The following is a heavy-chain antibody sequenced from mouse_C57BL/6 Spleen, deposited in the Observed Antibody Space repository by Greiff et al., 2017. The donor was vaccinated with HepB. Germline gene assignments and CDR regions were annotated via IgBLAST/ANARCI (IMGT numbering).Heavy chain of an antibody. Sequence: QVQLQQSGPELVKPGASVKISCKASGYAFSSSWMNWVKQRPGKGLEWIGRIYPGDGDTNYNGKLKGKATLTADKSSSTAYMQLSSLTSEDSAVYFCARSDYSNIDYWGQGTTLTVSS. J-gene: IGHJ2*01. D-gene: IGHD2-5*01. V-gene: IGHV1-82*01. CDR2: IYPGDGDT. CDR3: ARSDYSNIDY. CDR1: GYAFSSSW.